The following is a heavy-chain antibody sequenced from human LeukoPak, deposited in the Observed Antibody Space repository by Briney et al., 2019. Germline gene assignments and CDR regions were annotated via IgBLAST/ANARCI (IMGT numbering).Heavy chain of an antibody. V-gene: IGHV1-2*02. Sequence: GASVKXSCXASGYTFTGPYMHWVRQAPGQGLEWMGWINPNSGGTNYAQNFQGRVTMTRDTSFSTAYMEVSSLRSDDTAVYYCARMLNGAYDVWGQGTLVTVSS. CDR3: ARMLNGAYDV. CDR1: GYTFTGPY. J-gene: IGHJ4*02. D-gene: IGHD5-12*01. CDR2: INPNSGGT.